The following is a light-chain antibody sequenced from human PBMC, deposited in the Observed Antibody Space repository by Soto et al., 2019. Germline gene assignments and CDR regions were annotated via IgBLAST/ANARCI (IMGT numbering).Light chain of an antibody. V-gene: IGKV3-20*01. CDR3: QQYDNSPST. J-gene: IGKJ1*01. Sequence: EIVMTQSPATLSVSPGERATLSCRASQSVSSNLAWYQQKPGQAPRLLIYGASSRASGTPDRFSGSGSGTDFTLTISRLEPEDSAVYYCQQYDNSPSTFGQGTKVDIK. CDR1: QSVSSN. CDR2: GAS.